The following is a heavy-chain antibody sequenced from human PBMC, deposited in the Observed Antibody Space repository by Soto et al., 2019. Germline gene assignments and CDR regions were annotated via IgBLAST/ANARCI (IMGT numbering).Heavy chain of an antibody. D-gene: IGHD3-9*01. CDR3: TSPVADYDILTGYPSRNYYYYGMDV. CDR2: IRSKANSYAT. V-gene: IGHV3-73*01. Sequence: PRWSLRLSCPAALFTFSGSARHCLLQSSLKGLELFFLIRSKANSYATAYAASVKGRFTISRDDSKNTAYLQMNSLKTEDTAVYYCTSPVADYDILTGYPSRNYYYYGMDVWGQGTTVTVSS. J-gene: IGHJ6*02. CDR1: LFTFSGSA.